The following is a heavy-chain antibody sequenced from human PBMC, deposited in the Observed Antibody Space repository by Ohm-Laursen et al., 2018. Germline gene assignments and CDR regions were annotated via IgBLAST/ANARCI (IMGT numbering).Heavy chain of an antibody. J-gene: IGHJ4*02. Sequence: SSVKVSCKASGYTFTSYDINWVRQATGQGLEWMGWMNPNSGNTGYAQKFQGRVTMTTDTSTSTAYMDVRGLRSDDTAVYYCARGDTYGFDYWGQGTLVTVSS. CDR3: ARGDTYGFDY. D-gene: IGHD3-10*01. CDR2: MNPNSGNT. CDR1: GYTFTSYD. V-gene: IGHV1-8*01.